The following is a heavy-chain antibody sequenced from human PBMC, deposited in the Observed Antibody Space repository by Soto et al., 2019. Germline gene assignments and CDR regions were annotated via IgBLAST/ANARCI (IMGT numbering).Heavy chain of an antibody. D-gene: IGHD2-2*01. CDR1: GGSISSYY. J-gene: IGHJ4*02. V-gene: IGHV4-59*01. CDR2: IFYTGST. CDR3: ARDLGHCSSTSCYGYYFNY. Sequence: SETLSLTCTVSGGSISSYYWSWIRQPPGKGLEWIGYIFYTGSTNYNPSLKSRVTISVDTSKNQFSLKLSSVTAADTAVYYCARDLGHCSSTSCYGYYFNYWGQGTLVTV.